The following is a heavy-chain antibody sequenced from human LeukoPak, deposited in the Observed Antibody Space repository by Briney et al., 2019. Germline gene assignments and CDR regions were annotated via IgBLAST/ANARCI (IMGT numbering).Heavy chain of an antibody. V-gene: IGHV5-51*01. Sequence: GESLKISCKGSGYSFTSYWIGWVRQMPGKGLEWMGIIYPGDSDTRYSPSFQGQVTISADKSISTAYLQWSSLKASDTAMYYCARGGYGHYYDSSGPKILFDYWGQGTLVTVSS. CDR3: ARGGYGHYYDSSGPKILFDY. D-gene: IGHD3-22*01. J-gene: IGHJ4*02. CDR2: IYPGDSDT. CDR1: GYSFTSYW.